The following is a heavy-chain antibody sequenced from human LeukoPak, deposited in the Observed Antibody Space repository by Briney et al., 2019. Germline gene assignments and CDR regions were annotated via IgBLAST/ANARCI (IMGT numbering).Heavy chain of an antibody. CDR1: GFTFSSYW. J-gene: IGHJ5*02. D-gene: IGHD4-17*01. CDR2: IKQDGSEK. CDR3: ARGVAYDYGDLTYWFDP. V-gene: IGHV3-7*01. Sequence: PGGSLRLSCAASGFTFSSYWMSWVRQAPGKGLEWVANIKQDGSEKYYVDSVKGRFTISRDNAKNSLYLQMNSLRAEDTVVYYCARGVAYDYGDLTYWFDPWGQGTLVTVSS.